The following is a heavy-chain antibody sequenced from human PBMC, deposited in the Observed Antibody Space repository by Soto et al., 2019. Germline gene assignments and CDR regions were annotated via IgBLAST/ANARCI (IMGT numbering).Heavy chain of an antibody. Sequence: ASVKVSCKASGYPFTTYAIHWVRQAPGQRLEWMGWISTDNGNTKYSQKFQGRLTITRDTSTATAYMELSSLRPEDTAVYYCAADVSPTDAVMYVDPWGQGTLVTVSS. CDR3: AADVSPTDAVMYVDP. J-gene: IGHJ5*02. CDR2: ISTDNGNT. V-gene: IGHV1-3*04. D-gene: IGHD3-16*01. CDR1: GYPFTTYA.